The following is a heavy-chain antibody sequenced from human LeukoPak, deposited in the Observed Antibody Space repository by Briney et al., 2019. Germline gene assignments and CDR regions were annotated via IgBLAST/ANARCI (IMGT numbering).Heavy chain of an antibody. V-gene: IGHV4-34*01. J-gene: IGHJ6*04. Sequence: SETLSLTCAVYGGSFSGYYWSWIRQPPGKGLEWIGEINHSGSTNYNPPLKSRVTISVDTSKNQFSMKLSSVTAADSAVYYCARLPRYCSSTSCKIYYYYYYGMDVWGKGTTVTVSS. CDR3: ARLPRYCSSTSCKIYYYYYYGMDV. CDR2: INHSGST. CDR1: GGSFSGYY. D-gene: IGHD2-2*01.